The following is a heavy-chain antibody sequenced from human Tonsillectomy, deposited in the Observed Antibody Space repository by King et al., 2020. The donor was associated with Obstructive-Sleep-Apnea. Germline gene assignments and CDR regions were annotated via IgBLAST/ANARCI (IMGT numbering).Heavy chain of an antibody. Sequence: VQLVESGAEVKKPGASVQVSCKVSGYTLSELSMHWVRQAPGKGLEWMGGFDPEDGETIYAQKFQGRFTMTEDTSTDTAYMELNNLRSDDTAVYFCATDGHPGLCGGDCYPPMRPLLNWGQGTLVTVSS. J-gene: IGHJ4*02. CDR2: FDPEDGET. CDR1: GYTLSELS. V-gene: IGHV1-24*01. D-gene: IGHD2-21*02. CDR3: ATDGHPGLCGGDCYPPMRPLLN.